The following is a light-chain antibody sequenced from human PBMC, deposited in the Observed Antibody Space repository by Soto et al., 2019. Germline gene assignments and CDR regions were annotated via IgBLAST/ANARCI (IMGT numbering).Light chain of an antibody. V-gene: IGKV1-39*01. CDR3: QQRYSTSWT. CDR2: AAS. J-gene: IGKJ1*01. Sequence: DIQMTQSPSSLSASVGDRVTITCRSSQSISSYLNWYQQKPGKAPKLLIYAASSLQSGVRSRFSGSGSGTDFTLTISSLQPEDFATYYCQQRYSTSWTFGQGTKVEIK. CDR1: QSISSY.